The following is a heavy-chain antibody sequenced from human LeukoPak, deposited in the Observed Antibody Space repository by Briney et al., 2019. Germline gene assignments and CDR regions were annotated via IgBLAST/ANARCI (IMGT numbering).Heavy chain of an antibody. CDR1: GFTFSSYE. CDR3: AGGGGLLWFGEYSGP. D-gene: IGHD3-10*01. CDR2: ISSSGSTI. Sequence: GGSLRLSCAASGFTFSSYEMNWVRQAPGKGLEWVSYISSSGSTIYYADSVKGRFTISRDNAKNSLYLQMNSLRAEDTAVYYCAGGGGLLWFGEYSGPWGQGTLVTVSS. V-gene: IGHV3-48*03. J-gene: IGHJ5*02.